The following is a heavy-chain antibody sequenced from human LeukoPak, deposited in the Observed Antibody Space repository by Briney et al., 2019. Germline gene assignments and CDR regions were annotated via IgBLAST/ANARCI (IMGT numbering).Heavy chain of an antibody. CDR3: ARDLVDIVAAFDS. D-gene: IGHD5-12*01. CDR1: GLSFSSYW. J-gene: IGHJ4*02. V-gene: IGHV3-7*01. Sequence: GGSLRLSCAASGLSFSSYWMTWVRQAPGKGLEWVANIKEDGSAKSYVDSVKGRFTISRDNAKNSLYLQMNSLRAEDTAVYYCARDLVDIVAAFDSWGQGTLVTVSS. CDR2: IKEDGSAK.